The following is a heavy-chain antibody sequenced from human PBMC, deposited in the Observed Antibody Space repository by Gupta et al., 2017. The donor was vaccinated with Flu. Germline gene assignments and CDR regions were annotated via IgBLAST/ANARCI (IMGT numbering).Heavy chain of an antibody. Sequence: QLVESGGGVVQFGTSLRLSGAASGFILSSYGMHWVRQAPGKRLEWVADIASDGSHRDYAECVGGRFTISRDNSKNTLSLERDRLRVEDTAVYYCAKDGPWTASCPYYCYYMDVWGKGTTVTVSS. CDR1: GFILSSYG. D-gene: IGHD2-2*01. CDR3: AKDGPWTASCPYYCYYMDV. V-gene: IGHV3-30*18. CDR2: IASDGSHR. J-gene: IGHJ6*03.